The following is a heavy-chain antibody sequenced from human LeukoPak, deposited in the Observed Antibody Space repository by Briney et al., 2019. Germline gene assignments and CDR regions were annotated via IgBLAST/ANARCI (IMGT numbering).Heavy chain of an antibody. V-gene: IGHV1-3*01. CDR1: GYTFTSYA. CDR2: INAGNDNT. CDR3: ARESGSYAGFDY. Sequence: ASVKVSCKASGYTFTSYAMHWVRQAPGQRLEWMGWINAGNDNTKYSQKFQGRVTITRDTSASTAYMELSSLRSEDTAVYYCARESGSYAGFDYWGQGTLVTVSS. D-gene: IGHD1-26*01. J-gene: IGHJ4*02.